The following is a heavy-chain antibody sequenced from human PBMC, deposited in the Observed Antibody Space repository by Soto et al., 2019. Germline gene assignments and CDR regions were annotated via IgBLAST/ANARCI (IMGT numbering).Heavy chain of an antibody. D-gene: IGHD4-17*01. Sequence: PSETLSLTCTVSGGSISSSSWSWIRQPPGRGLEWIGYIYNNGRTDYNPSLKSRVTISVDTSKNHFSLKLSSVTPADTAVYYCARSSGDDFFYYGMDVWGHGTTVTVSS. V-gene: IGHV4-59*01. CDR2: IYNNGRT. CDR1: GGSISSSS. J-gene: IGHJ6*02. CDR3: ARSSGDDFFYYGMDV.